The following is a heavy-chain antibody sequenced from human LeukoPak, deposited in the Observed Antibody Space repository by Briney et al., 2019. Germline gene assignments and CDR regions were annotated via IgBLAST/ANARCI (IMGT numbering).Heavy chain of an antibody. CDR1: GFTFSSYW. V-gene: IGHV3-74*01. Sequence: PGGSLRLSCAASGFTFSSYWMHWVRQAPGKGLVWVSRINSDGSSTSYADSVKGRFTISRDNSKNTLYLQMNSLRAEDTAVYYCAIRPHYYYYMDVWGKGTTVTVSS. J-gene: IGHJ6*03. CDR3: AIRPHYYYYMDV. D-gene: IGHD3-10*01. CDR2: INSDGSST.